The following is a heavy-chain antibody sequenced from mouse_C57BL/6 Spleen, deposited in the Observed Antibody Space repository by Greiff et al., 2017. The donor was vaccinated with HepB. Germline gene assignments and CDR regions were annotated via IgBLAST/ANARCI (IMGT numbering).Heavy chain of an antibody. D-gene: IGHD1-1*01. J-gene: IGHJ4*01. CDR2: IYPGSGST. V-gene: IGHV1-55*01. CDR3: ARVYGSSYDAMDY. Sequence: QVQLKQPGAELVKPGASVKMSCKASGYTFTSYWITWVKQRPGQGLEWIGDIYPGSGSTNYNEKFKSKATLTVDTSSSTAYMQLSSLTSEDSAVYYCARVYGSSYDAMDYWGQGTSVTVSS. CDR1: GYTFTSYW.